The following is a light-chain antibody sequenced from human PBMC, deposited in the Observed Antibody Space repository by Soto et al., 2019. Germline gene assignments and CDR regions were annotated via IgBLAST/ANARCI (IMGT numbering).Light chain of an antibody. CDR2: DAS. CDR3: QQRNNWPPIT. V-gene: IGKV3-11*01. Sequence: PGERATLSCRASQSVSSYLAWYQQKPGQAPRLLIYDASNRATGIPARFSGSGSGTDFTLTISSLEPEDFAVYYCQQRNNWPPITFGQGTRLEIK. J-gene: IGKJ5*01. CDR1: QSVSSY.